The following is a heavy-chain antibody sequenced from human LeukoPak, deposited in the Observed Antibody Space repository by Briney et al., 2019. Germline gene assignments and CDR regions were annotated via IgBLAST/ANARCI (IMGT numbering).Heavy chain of an antibody. CDR1: GGTFSKYS. Sequence: GASVKVSCKASGGTFSKYSISWVRQRPGQGLEWMGGITPLFGTANYAQKFQGRVTITADESASTAYMELSSLRSEDTAVYYCARASIAVAVYGMDVWGQGTTVTVSS. CDR3: ARASIAVAVYGMDV. V-gene: IGHV1-69*13. CDR2: ITPLFGTA. J-gene: IGHJ6*02. D-gene: IGHD6-19*01.